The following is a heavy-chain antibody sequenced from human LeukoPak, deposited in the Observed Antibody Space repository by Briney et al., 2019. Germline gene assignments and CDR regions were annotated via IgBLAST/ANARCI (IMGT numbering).Heavy chain of an antibody. J-gene: IGHJ6*03. CDR1: GGTFSSYA. CDR3: ARRDGYRRSNYYYYYMDV. D-gene: IGHD5-24*01. Sequence: GASVKVSCKASGGTFSSYAISWVRQAPGQGLEWMGGIIPIFGTANYAQKFQGRVTITADKSTSTVYMELSSLRSEDTAVYYCARRDGYRRSNYYYYYMDVWGKGTTVTVSS. CDR2: IIPIFGTA. V-gene: IGHV1-69*06.